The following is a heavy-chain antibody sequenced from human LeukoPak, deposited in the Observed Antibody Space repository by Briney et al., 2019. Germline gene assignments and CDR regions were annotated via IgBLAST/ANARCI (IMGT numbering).Heavy chain of an antibody. CDR2: IYTSGST. CDR3: ARGGGGYSYGDYFDY. CDR1: GGSISSYY. V-gene: IGHV4-4*07. Sequence: PSETLSLTCTVSGGSISSYYWSWIRQPAGKGLEWIGRIYTSGSTNYNPSLKSRVTMSVDTSKNQLSLKLSSVTAADTAVYYCARGGGGYSYGDYFDYWGQGTLVTVSS. J-gene: IGHJ4*02. D-gene: IGHD5-18*01.